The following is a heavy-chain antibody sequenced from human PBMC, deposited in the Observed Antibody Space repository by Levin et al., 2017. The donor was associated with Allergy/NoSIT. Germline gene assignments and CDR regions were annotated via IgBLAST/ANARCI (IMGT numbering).Heavy chain of an antibody. CDR2: ISGSGGST. CDR3: AKIKAAAFDY. D-gene: IGHD6-13*01. Sequence: VASVKVSCAASGFTFSSYAMSWVRQAPGKGLEWVSAISGSGGSTYYADSVKGRFTISRDNSKNTLYLQMNSLRAEDTAVYYCAKIKAAAFDYWGQGTLVTVSS. CDR1: GFTFSSYA. J-gene: IGHJ4*02. V-gene: IGHV3-23*01.